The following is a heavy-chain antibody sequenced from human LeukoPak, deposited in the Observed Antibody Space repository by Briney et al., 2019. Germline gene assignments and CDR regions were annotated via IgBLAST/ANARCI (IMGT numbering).Heavy chain of an antibody. CDR3: ARDHSEWEIAAAGTIDI. V-gene: IGHV1-8*03. D-gene: IGHD6-13*01. J-gene: IGHJ3*02. Sequence: ASVKVSCKASGYTFTSYDINWVRQATGQGLEWMGWMNPNSGNTGYAQKFQGRVTITGNTSISTAYMELSSLRSEDTAVYYCARDHSEWEIAAAGTIDIWGQGTMVTVSS. CDR2: MNPNSGNT. CDR1: GYTFTSYD.